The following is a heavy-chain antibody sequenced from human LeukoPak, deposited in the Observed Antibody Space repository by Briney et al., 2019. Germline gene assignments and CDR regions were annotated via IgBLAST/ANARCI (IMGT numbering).Heavy chain of an antibody. CDR3: ARVRSDYDSSGVFDY. CDR1: GYTFTGYY. CDR2: IIPIFGTA. J-gene: IGHJ4*02. V-gene: IGHV1-69*13. D-gene: IGHD3-22*01. Sequence: SVKVSCKASGYTFTGYYMHWVRQAPGQGLEWMGGIIPIFGTANYAQKFQGRVTITADESTSTAYMELSSLRSEDTAVYYCARVRSDYDSSGVFDYWGQGTLVTVSS.